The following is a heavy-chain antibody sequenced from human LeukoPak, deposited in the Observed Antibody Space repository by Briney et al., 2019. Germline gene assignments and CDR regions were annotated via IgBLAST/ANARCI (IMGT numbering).Heavy chain of an antibody. CDR2: IYTSGST. J-gene: IGHJ4*01. D-gene: IGHD3-10*01. CDR3: ARHPLLRGALFNY. CDR1: GDSISGYY. V-gene: IGHV4-4*07. Sequence: SETLSLTCPVSGDSISGYYWSWIRQPAGKGLEWIGRIYTSGSTNYNPSLKSRVTISVDTSKNQFSLKLSSVTAADTAVYYCARHPLLRGALFNYWGQGILVTVSS.